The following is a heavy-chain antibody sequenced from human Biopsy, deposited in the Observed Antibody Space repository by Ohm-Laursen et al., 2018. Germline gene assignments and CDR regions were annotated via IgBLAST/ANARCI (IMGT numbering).Heavy chain of an antibody. CDR1: GFTYNVHS. J-gene: IGHJ6*02. D-gene: IGHD3-10*01. Sequence: SLRLSCAASGFTYNVHSIVWVRQAPGKGLEWVSSITSRTSSTYYADSVKGRVTISRDNANNSVSLQMNNLRVDDTAVYYCARWYGDLFYYYNGMDVWGQGTTVTVSS. CDR2: ITSRTSST. V-gene: IGHV3-21*01. CDR3: ARWYGDLFYYYNGMDV.